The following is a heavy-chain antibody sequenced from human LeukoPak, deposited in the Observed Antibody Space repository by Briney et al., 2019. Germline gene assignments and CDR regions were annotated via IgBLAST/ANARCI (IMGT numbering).Heavy chain of an antibody. CDR1: GGSISGGGYY. Sequence: SQTLSLTCTVSGGSISGGGYYWSWIRQHPGKGLEWIGYIYYSGSTYYNPSLKSRVTISVDTSKNQFSLKLSSVTAADTAVYYCAREVTPYYDSSGYHFDYWGQGTLVTVSS. V-gene: IGHV4-31*03. CDR3: AREVTPYYDSSGYHFDY. J-gene: IGHJ4*02. D-gene: IGHD3-22*01. CDR2: IYYSGST.